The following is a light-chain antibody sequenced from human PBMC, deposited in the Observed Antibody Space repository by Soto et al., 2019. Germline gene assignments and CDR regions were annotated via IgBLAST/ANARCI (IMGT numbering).Light chain of an antibody. CDR1: MRDIGAYNL. CDR2: EVR. V-gene: IGLV2-14*01. CDR3: SSFTSRSSLI. J-gene: IGLJ2*01. Sequence: QSALTQPASVSGSPGQSITIFCAGTMRDIGAYNLVSWYQQHPGRAPQLIIYEVRNRPSGSSFRFSGSKSGNTVSLTISGLQAEDEADYYCSSFTSRSSLIFGGGTKVTVL.